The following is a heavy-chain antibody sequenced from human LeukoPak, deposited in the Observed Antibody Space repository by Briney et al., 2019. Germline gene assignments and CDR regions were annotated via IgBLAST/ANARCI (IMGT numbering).Heavy chain of an antibody. V-gene: IGHV5-51*01. CDR2: IYPGDSDT. Sequence: GESLKISCKGSGYSFTSYWIGWVRQMPGKGLEWMGIIYPGDSDTRYSPSFQGQVTISAGKSISTAYLQWSSLKASDTAMYYCAREPDSSGYSFDYWGQGTLVTVSS. CDR3: AREPDSSGYSFDY. CDR1: GYSFTSYW. J-gene: IGHJ4*02. D-gene: IGHD3-22*01.